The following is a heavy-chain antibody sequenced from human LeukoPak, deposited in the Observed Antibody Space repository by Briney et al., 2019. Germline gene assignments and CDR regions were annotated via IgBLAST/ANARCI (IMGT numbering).Heavy chain of an antibody. CDR3: ARRRAVAGRGYFDY. D-gene: IGHD6-19*01. CDR2: IYHSGST. Sequence: SETLSLTCAVSGGSISSSNWWSWVRQPPGKGLEWIGEIYHSGSTSYNPSLKSRVTISVDKSKNQFSLKLSSVTAADTAVYYCARRRAVAGRGYFDYWGQGTLVTVSS. J-gene: IGHJ4*02. CDR1: GGSISSSNW. V-gene: IGHV4-4*02.